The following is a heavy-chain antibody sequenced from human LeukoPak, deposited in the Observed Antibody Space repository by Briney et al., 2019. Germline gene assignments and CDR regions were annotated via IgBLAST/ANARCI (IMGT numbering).Heavy chain of an antibody. V-gene: IGHV4-34*01. CDR3: ARNAGVNWFDP. D-gene: IGHD2-2*01. J-gene: IGHJ5*02. CDR2: INHSGST. Sequence: SETLSLTCAVYGGSFSGYYWSWIRQPPGKGLEWIGEINHSGSTNYNPSLKSRVTISVDKSKNQFSLKLSSVTAADTAVYYCARNAGVNWFDPWGQGTLVTVSS. CDR1: GGSFSGYY.